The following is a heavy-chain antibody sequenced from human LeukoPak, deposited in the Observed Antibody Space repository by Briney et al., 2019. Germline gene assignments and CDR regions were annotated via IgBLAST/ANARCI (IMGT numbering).Heavy chain of an antibody. V-gene: IGHV1-69*05. Sequence: SVKVSCKASRGTFSSYAISWVRQAPGQGLEWMGGIIPIFGTANYAQKFQGRVTITTDESTSTAYMELSSLRSEDTAVYYCARERGYYDSSGPLDYWGQGTLVTVSS. CDR3: ARERGYYDSSGPLDY. D-gene: IGHD3-22*01. CDR1: RGTFSSYA. CDR2: IIPIFGTA. J-gene: IGHJ4*02.